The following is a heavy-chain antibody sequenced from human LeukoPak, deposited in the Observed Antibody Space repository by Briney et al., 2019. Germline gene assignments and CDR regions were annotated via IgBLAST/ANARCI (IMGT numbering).Heavy chain of an antibody. Sequence: PGGSLRLSCAASGFTFSSYGMHWVRQAPGKGLEWVVFIRYDGSNKYYADSVKGRFTISRDNSKNTLYLQMNSLRAEDTAVYYCAKSCATRSSSTSCRDAFDIWGQGTMVTVSS. V-gene: IGHV3-30*02. D-gene: IGHD2-2*01. CDR3: AKSCATRSSSTSCRDAFDI. CDR1: GFTFSSYG. J-gene: IGHJ3*02. CDR2: IRYDGSNK.